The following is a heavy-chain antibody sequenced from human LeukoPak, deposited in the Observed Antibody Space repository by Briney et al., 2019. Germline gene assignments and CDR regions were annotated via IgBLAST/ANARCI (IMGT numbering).Heavy chain of an antibody. D-gene: IGHD3-10*01. J-gene: IGHJ5*02. CDR1: GYTFTGYY. Sequence: ASVKVSCKASGYTFTGYYMHWVRQAPGQGLEWMGRINPNSGGTNYAQKFQGRVTMTRDTSISTAYMELSRLRSDDTAVYYCARASGSYLRWFDPWGQGTLVTVSS. CDR2: INPNSGGT. V-gene: IGHV1-2*06. CDR3: ARASGSYLRWFDP.